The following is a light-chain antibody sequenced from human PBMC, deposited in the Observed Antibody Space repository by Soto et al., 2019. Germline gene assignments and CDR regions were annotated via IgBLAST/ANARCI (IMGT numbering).Light chain of an antibody. V-gene: IGKV3-20*01. CDR1: QSVTANY. Sequence: EIALTKSPGTLSLSPGERATLSCRASQSVTANYLAWYQQKPGQAPRLLIYAASIGATGIPDRFSGSGSGTDFTLTISRSEPEDFAVYYCLQYGIPLWTFGQGTKVEIK. CDR2: AAS. CDR3: LQYGIPLWT. J-gene: IGKJ1*01.